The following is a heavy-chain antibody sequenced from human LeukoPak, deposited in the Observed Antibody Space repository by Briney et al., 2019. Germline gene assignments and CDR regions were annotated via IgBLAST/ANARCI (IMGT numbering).Heavy chain of an antibody. CDR3: AERGSNNWSFDN. CDR1: GYTFTGYY. V-gene: IGHV1-2*02. D-gene: IGHD1-1*01. Sequence: ASVRVSCKASGYTFTGYYLHWVRQAPGHGLEWMGWIDPKNGDTNYAQKFQGRVTITTDESTSTAYMELSSLRSEDTAVYYCAERGSNNWSFDNWGQGTLVTVSS. CDR2: IDPKNGDT. J-gene: IGHJ4*02.